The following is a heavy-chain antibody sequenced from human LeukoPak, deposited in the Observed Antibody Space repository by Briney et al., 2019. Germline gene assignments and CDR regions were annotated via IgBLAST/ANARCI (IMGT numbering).Heavy chain of an antibody. J-gene: IGHJ4*02. Sequence: GGSLRLSCAASGFSFSSYAMSWVRQAPGKGLEWVSVIGGGPGNTYYTDSVKGRFTISRDNSKNTLYLHLNSLRAEDTAVYYCAKDQDSGYDYVDYWGQGTLVTVSS. CDR3: AKDQDSGYDYVDY. CDR2: IGGGPGNT. V-gene: IGHV3-23*01. CDR1: GFSFSSYA. D-gene: IGHD5-12*01.